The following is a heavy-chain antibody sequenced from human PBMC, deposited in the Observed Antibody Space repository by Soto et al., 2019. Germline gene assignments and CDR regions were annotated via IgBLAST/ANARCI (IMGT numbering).Heavy chain of an antibody. D-gene: IGHD4-4*01. CDR2: IYYRGST. Sequence: QLQLQESGPRLVKPSETLSLSCSVSGGSITSSSYYWGWIRQAPGKGLEWIGTIYYRGSTYYNPSLKSRVTISADTSKNQFSLKLSSVTAADTAVYYCASPVGAAYTFDYWGQGTLVTVSS. J-gene: IGHJ4*02. CDR1: GGSITSSSYY. CDR3: ASPVGAAYTFDY. V-gene: IGHV4-39*01.